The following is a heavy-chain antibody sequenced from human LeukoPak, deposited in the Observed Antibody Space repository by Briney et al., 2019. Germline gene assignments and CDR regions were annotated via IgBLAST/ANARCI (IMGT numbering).Heavy chain of an antibody. V-gene: IGHV3-21*01. CDR3: ARDRIIYGDYGDAFDI. Sequence: KPGGSLRLSCAASGFTFSRYSMNWVRQAPGRGLEWVSSISSSSSYIYYADSLKGRFTISRDNAKNSLYLQMNSLRAEDTAVYFCARDRIIYGDYGDAFDIWGQGTVVTVSS. CDR1: GFTFSRYS. D-gene: IGHD4-17*01. CDR2: ISSSSSYI. J-gene: IGHJ3*02.